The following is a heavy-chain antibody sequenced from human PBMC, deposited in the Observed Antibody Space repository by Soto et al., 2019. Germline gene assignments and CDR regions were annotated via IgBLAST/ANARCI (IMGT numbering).Heavy chain of an antibody. CDR1: AYTFTNYA. D-gene: IGHD2-15*01. Sequence: QVRLVQSGAEVKKPGASVRVSCQTSAYTFTNYAVNWVRQAPGQGLEWMGWIIGDNGNTIYAQKFQGRVTMTTDTSARKAYMELRSLRSDDTGVYYCAAGLLGYCSGGSCYSDSWGPVTLVTVYS. CDR3: AAGLLGYCSGGSCYSDS. J-gene: IGHJ4*02. V-gene: IGHV1-18*01. CDR2: IIGDNGNT.